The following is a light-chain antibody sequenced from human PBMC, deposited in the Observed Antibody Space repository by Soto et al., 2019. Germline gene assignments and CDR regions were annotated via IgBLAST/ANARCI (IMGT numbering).Light chain of an antibody. CDR1: QSITRY. CDR3: QQTNSFPIP. Sequence: EIQVTQYKSSLSASVGDRVTITCRASQSITRYLNWYQQKPGKAPKLLIYAASSLQSGVPSRFSGSGSGTDFTLTITSLQPEDSATYFCQQTNSFPIPFGQGTLLAIK. CDR2: AAS. J-gene: IGKJ5*01. V-gene: IGKV1-39*01.